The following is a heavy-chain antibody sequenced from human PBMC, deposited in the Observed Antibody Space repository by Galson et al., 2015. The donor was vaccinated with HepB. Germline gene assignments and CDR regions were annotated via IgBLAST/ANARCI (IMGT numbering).Heavy chain of an antibody. Sequence: SLRLSCAASGFTFSSYAMRWVRQAPGEGLEWVSAISGSGGSTYYADPVKGRFTISRDNSENTLYLQMNSLRAEVTAVYYCAKGPDVWHYYGMDVWGQGTTVTVSS. D-gene: IGHD1-14*01. CDR1: GFTFSSYA. CDR2: ISGSGGST. CDR3: AKGPDVWHYYGMDV. V-gene: IGHV3-23*01. J-gene: IGHJ6*02.